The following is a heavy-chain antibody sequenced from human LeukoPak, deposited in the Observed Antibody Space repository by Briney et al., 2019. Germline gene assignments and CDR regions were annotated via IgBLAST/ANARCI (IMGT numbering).Heavy chain of an antibody. V-gene: IGHV4-59*01. CDR2: IYYSGST. CDR1: GGSTSSYY. J-gene: IGHJ6*03. Sequence: PSETLSLTCTVSGGSTSSYYWSWIRQPPGKGLEWIGYIYYSGSTNYNPSLKSRVTISVDTSKNQFSLKLSSVTAADTAVYYCGRSRYGSTSTNYYMDVWGKGTTVTVSS. D-gene: IGHD2-2*01. CDR3: GRSRYGSTSTNYYMDV.